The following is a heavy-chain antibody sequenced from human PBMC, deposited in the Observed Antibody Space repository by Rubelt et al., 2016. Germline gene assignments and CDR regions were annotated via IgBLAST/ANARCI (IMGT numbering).Heavy chain of an antibody. J-gene: IGHJ4*02. CDR1: GGSVSSGSYY. Sequence: QVQLQESGPGLVKPSETLSLTCTASGGSVSSGSYYWSWIRQPPGKGLEWIGYIYYSGSTNYNPSLKIRVTISVDTAKNQFSLKLSSVTAADTAVYYCARTPGGWLVRVHYFDYWGQGTLVTVSS. D-gene: IGHD6-19*01. V-gene: IGHV4-61*01. CDR3: ARTPGGWLVRVHYFDY. CDR2: IYYSGST.